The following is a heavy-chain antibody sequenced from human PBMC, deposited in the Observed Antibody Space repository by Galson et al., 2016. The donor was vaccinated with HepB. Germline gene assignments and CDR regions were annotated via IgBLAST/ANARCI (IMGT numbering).Heavy chain of an antibody. CDR1: GGSIRSRSHY. Sequence: SETLSLTCSVSGGSIRSRSHYWGWIRQPPRKGLEWIGSISYSGTTYYNPSLKSRVTISVDTSKNQISLKLRSVTAADTAVYYCARGTLNDDHSSGPFDIWGQGTMVTVSS. V-gene: IGHV4-39*01. CDR3: ARGTLNDDHSSGPFDI. CDR2: ISYSGTT. J-gene: IGHJ3*02. D-gene: IGHD1-1*01.